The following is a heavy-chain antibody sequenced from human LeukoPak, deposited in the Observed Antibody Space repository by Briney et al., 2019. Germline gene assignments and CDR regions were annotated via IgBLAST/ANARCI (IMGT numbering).Heavy chain of an antibody. CDR2: ISGSGDNT. Sequence: GGSLRLSCAVSGFTFSSYAMSWVRQAPGKGLEWVSGISGSGDNTYYADSVKGRFTISRDNSKNTLYVQMNSLGSEDTAAYYCAKGSYYDSSGSFYLDYWGQGTLVTVSS. D-gene: IGHD3-22*01. CDR1: GFTFSSYA. CDR3: AKGSYYDSSGSFYLDY. V-gene: IGHV3-23*01. J-gene: IGHJ4*02.